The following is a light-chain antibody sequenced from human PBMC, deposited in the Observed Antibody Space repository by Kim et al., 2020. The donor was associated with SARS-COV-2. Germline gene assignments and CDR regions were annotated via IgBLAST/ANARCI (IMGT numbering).Light chain of an antibody. CDR3: QQYHNGPLPYT. CDR2: AAS. Sequence: SPGDRATLSCRASQSVAINLAWYQQKPGQAPRLLIYAASTRATGIPARFSGSGSGTEFTLTISSLQSEDFAVYFCQQYHNGPLPYTFGQGTKLEI. J-gene: IGKJ2*01. CDR1: QSVAIN. V-gene: IGKV3-15*01.